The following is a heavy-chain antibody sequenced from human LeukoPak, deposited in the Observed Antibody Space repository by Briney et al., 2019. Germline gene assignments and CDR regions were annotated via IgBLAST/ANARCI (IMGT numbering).Heavy chain of an antibody. J-gene: IGHJ4*02. V-gene: IGHV3-30*18. CDR2: ISYDGSNK. CDR1: GFTFSSYG. D-gene: IGHD5-12*01. Sequence: PGGPLRLSCAASGFTFSSYGMQWVRQAPGKGLEWVAVISYDGSNKYYADSVKGRFTISRDNSKNTLYLQMNSLRAEDTAVYYCAKDPPGGVATTPLDYWGQGTLVTVSS. CDR3: AKDPPGGVATTPLDY.